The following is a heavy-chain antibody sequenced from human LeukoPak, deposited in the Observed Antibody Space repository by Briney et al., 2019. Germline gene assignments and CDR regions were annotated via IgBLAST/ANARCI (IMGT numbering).Heavy chain of an antibody. CDR3: ARDSPVEMATIDY. D-gene: IGHD5-24*01. CDR2: ISSSSSYI. CDR1: GFIFSSYS. J-gene: IGHJ4*02. Sequence: GGSLRLSCAASGFIFSSYSMNWVRQAPGKGLEWVSSISSSSSYIYYADSVKGRFTISRDNAKNSLYLQMNSLRAEDTAVYYCARDSPVEMATIDYWGQGTLVTVSS. V-gene: IGHV3-21*01.